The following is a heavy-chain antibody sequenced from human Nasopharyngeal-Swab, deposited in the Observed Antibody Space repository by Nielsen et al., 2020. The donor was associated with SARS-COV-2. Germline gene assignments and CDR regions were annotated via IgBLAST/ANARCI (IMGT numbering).Heavy chain of an antibody. V-gene: IGHV1-69*13. CDR2: IIPIFGTA. Sequence: SVKVSCKASGGTFSSYAISWVRQASGQGLEWMGGIIPIFGTANYAQKFQGRVTITADESTSTAYMELSSLRSEDTAVYYCARVRGRSSSFQGGMDVWGQGTTVTVSS. D-gene: IGHD6-6*01. J-gene: IGHJ6*02. CDR3: ARVRGRSSSFQGGMDV. CDR1: GGTFSSYA.